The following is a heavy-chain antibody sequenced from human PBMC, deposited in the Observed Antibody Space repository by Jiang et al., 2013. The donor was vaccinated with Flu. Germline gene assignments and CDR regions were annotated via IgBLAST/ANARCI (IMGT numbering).Heavy chain of an antibody. CDR1: GYIFTNYW. D-gene: IGHD4-23*01. CDR3: ATYGCNLPDAFDI. Sequence: SGAEVKRPGESLKISCRASGYIFTNYWIGWVRQMPGKGLEWMGIIYPGDSDTRYTPSFQGQVTISADKSISTAYLQWSSLKASDTAMYYCATYGCNLPDAFDIWGQGTMVTVSS. J-gene: IGHJ3*02. CDR2: IYPGDSDT. V-gene: IGHV5-51*03.